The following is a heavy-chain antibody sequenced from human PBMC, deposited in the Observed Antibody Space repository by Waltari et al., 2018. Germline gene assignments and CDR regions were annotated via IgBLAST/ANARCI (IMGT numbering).Heavy chain of an antibody. CDR1: GYSFTSYW. V-gene: IGHV5-51*01. J-gene: IGHJ4*02. CDR3: ARFYGIAAAGTGYFDY. CDR2: SYPGDSDT. D-gene: IGHD6-13*01. Sequence: EVQLVQSGAEVKKPGESLKISCKGSGYSFTSYWIGWVRQMPGKGLEWMGVSYPGDSDTRYSPSVQGQVTISADKSISTAYLQWSSLKASDTAMYYCARFYGIAAAGTGYFDYWGQGTLVTVSS.